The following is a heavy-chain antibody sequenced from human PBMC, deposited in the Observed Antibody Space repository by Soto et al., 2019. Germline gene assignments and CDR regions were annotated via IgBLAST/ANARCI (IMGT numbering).Heavy chain of an antibody. J-gene: IGHJ6*02. CDR3: ARANGGRSFDRILHYYPHTRDV. Sequence: GASVKVSCKASGYTFNNYDMNWVGQATGQVLEWMVCMNPDRGNTGYAQKFQGRVTMTRNTCISTACLELISLRSEDTAVYYCARANGGRSFDRILHYYPHTRDVWC. CDR2: MNPDRGNT. CDR1: GYTFNNYD. V-gene: IGHV1-8*02. D-gene: IGHD3-9*01.